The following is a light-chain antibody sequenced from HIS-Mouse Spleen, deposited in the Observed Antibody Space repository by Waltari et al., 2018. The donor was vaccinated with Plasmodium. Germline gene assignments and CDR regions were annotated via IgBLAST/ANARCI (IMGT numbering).Light chain of an antibody. CDR1: QDISNY. CDR3: QQYDNLPLT. Sequence: DIQMTRSPSSLSASVGDRVTITCQARQDISNYLNWYQQKPGKAPKLLIYDASNLEKGVPSRFSGSGSGTDFTFTISSLQPEDIATYYCQQYDNLPLTFGGGTKVEIK. V-gene: IGKV1-33*01. J-gene: IGKJ4*01. CDR2: DAS.